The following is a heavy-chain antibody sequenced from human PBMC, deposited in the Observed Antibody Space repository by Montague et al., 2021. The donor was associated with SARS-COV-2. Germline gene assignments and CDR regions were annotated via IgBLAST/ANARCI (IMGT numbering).Heavy chain of an antibody. CDR3: ARLVWFGELSSENWFDP. D-gene: IGHD3-10*01. J-gene: IGHJ5*02. CDR2: ISYTGST. CDR1: GGSISRSTSS. V-gene: IGHV4-39*01. Sequence: SETLSLTCTVSGGSISRSTSSWAWIRQPPGKGLEWIGSISYTGSTYYXPSLKSRVTISVDTSRNQFSLRLSSVAAADTAVYYCARLVWFGELSSENWFDPWGQGTLVTVSS.